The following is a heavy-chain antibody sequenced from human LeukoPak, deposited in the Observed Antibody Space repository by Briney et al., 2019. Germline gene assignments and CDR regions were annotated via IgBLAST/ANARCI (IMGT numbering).Heavy chain of an antibody. CDR3: VVDRRFKTFDY. CDR2: IKSDGSED. Sequence: GGSLRLSCAASGSAFSNFWIYWVRQAPGKGLEWVASIKSDGSEDYYMDSVKGRFTISRDNANNSLYLQMNNLTAEDTAVYYCVVDRRFKTFDYWGQGTLVTVSS. J-gene: IGHJ4*02. CDR1: GSAFSNFW. V-gene: IGHV3-7*01. D-gene: IGHD3-10*01.